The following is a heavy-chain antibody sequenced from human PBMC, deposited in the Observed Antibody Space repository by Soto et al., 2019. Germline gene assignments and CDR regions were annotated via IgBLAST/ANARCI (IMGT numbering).Heavy chain of an antibody. D-gene: IGHD3-10*01. V-gene: IGHV4-39*01. Sequence: PSETLSLTCSVSGASVRSSRFYWGWIRQTPGKGLEWIGSIVSSGAMHPNPSLRSRIDISLDSSQNKLSLDLFSVTAADTSVYYCARQETASGSHYLSPFGPWGQGILATVFS. CDR1: GASVRSSRFY. CDR2: IVSSGAM. CDR3: ARQETASGSHYLSPFGP. J-gene: IGHJ5*02.